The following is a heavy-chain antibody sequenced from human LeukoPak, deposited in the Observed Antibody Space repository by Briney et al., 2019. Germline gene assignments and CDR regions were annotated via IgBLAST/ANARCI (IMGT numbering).Heavy chain of an antibody. V-gene: IGHV4-30-2*01. Sequence: SETLSLTCAVSGGSISSGDYSWNWIRQPPGKALEWIGYIYHNGNTYYNPSLKSRLTISLDRSENQFSLHLSSVTAADTAVYYCATEVAAAASFDFWSQGTLVTVSS. J-gene: IGHJ4*02. D-gene: IGHD6-13*01. CDR2: IYHNGNT. CDR3: ATEVAAAASFDF. CDR1: GGSISSGDYS.